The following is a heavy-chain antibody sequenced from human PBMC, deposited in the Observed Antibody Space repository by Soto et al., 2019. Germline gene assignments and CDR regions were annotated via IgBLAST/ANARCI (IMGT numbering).Heavy chain of an antibody. Sequence: QVQLVQSGPEVKKPGASVKVSCKTSGYTFTSYGISWVRQAPGQGLEWMGWITTDKGTTTYSPKYQGRVTMTTDKPTGTAYRERSSRRSDDTAVYYCATRSPAFDYWGQGTLVTVSS. CDR3: ATRSPAFDY. CDR1: GYTFTSYG. J-gene: IGHJ4*02. CDR2: ITTDKGTT. V-gene: IGHV1-18*01.